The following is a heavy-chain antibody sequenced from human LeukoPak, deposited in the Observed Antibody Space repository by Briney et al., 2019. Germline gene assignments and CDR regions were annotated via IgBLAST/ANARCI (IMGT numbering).Heavy chain of an antibody. J-gene: IGHJ4*02. Sequence: GGSLRLSCAASGFTFSSNVMSWVRQAPGKGLEWVSAISGSGGSTYYADSVKGRFTISRDNSKNTLYLQMNSLRAEDTAVYYCAKSPYCSGGSCYSVTGYFDYWGQGTLVTVSS. CDR1: GFTFSSNV. D-gene: IGHD2-15*01. V-gene: IGHV3-23*01. CDR3: AKSPYCSGGSCYSVTGYFDY. CDR2: ISGSGGST.